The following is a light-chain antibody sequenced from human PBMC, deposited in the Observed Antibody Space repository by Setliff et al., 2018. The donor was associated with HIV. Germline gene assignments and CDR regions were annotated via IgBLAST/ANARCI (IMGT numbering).Light chain of an antibody. CDR1: RSDVGGYDY. CDR2: NVN. V-gene: IGLV2-14*03. CDR3: TSYTTSSSPYV. Sequence: QSALTQPASESGSPGQSITISCTGTRSDVGGYDYVSWYQHHPGKAPKLIIYNVNKRPSGVSNRLSGSKSGNTASLTTSGLQAEDEADYYCTSYTTSSSPYVFGTGTKVTVL. J-gene: IGLJ1*01.